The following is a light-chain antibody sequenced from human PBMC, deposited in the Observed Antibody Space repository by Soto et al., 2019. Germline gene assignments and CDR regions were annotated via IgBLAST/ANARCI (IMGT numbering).Light chain of an antibody. Sequence: EIVMTQSPVTLSVSPGERATLSCRASQSVRSNLAWYQHKPGQAPSLLIYGAFTRATGIPARFSGTGSGTEFTLTISSLQSEDFELYYCQQYNDWPLTLGQGTKVDIK. CDR1: QSVRSN. CDR3: QQYNDWPLT. V-gene: IGKV3-15*01. J-gene: IGKJ1*01. CDR2: GAF.